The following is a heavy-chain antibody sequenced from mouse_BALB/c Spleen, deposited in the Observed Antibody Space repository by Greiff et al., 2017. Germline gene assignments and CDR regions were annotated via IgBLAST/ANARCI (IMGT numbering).Heavy chain of an antibody. D-gene: IGHD2-1*01. CDR1: GFTFSSYG. CDR3: ARGSTMGDY. Sequence: EVQLVESGGGLVQPGGSLKLSCAASGFTFSSYGMSWVRQTPDKRLELVATINSNGGSTYYPDSVKGRFTISRDNAKNTLYLQMSSLKSEDTAMYYCARGSTMGDYWGQGTTLTVSS. CDR2: INSNGGST. V-gene: IGHV5-6-3*01. J-gene: IGHJ2*01.